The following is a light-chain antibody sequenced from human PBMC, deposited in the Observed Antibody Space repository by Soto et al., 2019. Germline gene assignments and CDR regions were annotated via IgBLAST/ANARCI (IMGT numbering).Light chain of an antibody. CDR2: GAS. J-gene: IGKJ1*01. CDR1: QSVSTS. V-gene: IGKV3-20*01. CDR3: QQYDRSPRA. Sequence: EVVLTQSPGTLSLSPGERATLSCRASQSVSTSVGWYQQKPGQAPRLLIYGASNRATGIPDRFSGSGSGTDFTLTISRLEPEDFAVYYCQQYDRSPRAFGQGTKVEIK.